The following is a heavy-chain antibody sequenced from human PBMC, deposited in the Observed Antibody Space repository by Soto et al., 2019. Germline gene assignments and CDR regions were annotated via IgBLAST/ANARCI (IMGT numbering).Heavy chain of an antibody. V-gene: IGHV4-34*01. Sequence: SETLSLPCAVYAGSFSGYYCRWIRQPPGKGLEWMEESNHSGSTNYNPSLKSRVTISVDTSKNQFSQKLTSVTAADTAVYYCARGGGGATLWDWGQGTLGTVAS. D-gene: IGHD1-26*01. CDR1: AGSFSGYY. J-gene: IGHJ4*02. CDR3: ARGGGGATLWD. CDR2: SNHSGST.